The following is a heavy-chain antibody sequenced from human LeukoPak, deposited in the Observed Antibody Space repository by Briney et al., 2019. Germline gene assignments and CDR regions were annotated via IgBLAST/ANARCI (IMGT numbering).Heavy chain of an antibody. CDR2: INPNSGGT. CDR1: GYTFTGYY. CDR3: ARTPGPGVLEFDY. D-gene: IGHD3-10*01. Sequence: ASVKVSCKASGYTFTGYYMHWVRQAPGQGLEWMGWINPNSGGTNYAQKFQGRVTMTRDTSISTAYMELSRLRSDDTAVYYCARTPGPGVLEFDYWGQGTLVTVSS. V-gene: IGHV1-2*02. J-gene: IGHJ4*02.